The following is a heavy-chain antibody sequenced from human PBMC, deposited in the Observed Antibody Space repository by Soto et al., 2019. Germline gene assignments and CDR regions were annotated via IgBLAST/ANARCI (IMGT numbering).Heavy chain of an antibody. Sequence: ASETLSLTCAVYGGSFSGYYWSWIRQPPGKGLEWIGEINHSGSTNYNPSLKSRVTISVDTSKNQFSLKLSSVTAADTAVYYCARLPPIVVVPAAMVPMNYMDVWGKGTTVTVSS. CDR3: ARLPPIVVVPAAMVPMNYMDV. D-gene: IGHD2-2*01. J-gene: IGHJ6*03. CDR1: GGSFSGYY. V-gene: IGHV4-34*01. CDR2: INHSGST.